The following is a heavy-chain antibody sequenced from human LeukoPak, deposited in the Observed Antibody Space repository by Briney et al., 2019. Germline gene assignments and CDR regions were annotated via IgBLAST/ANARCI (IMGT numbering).Heavy chain of an antibody. CDR2: IRYDGSNK. CDR3: AKGAYDSSGLNWFDP. J-gene: IGHJ5*02. CDR1: GFTFSSYG. V-gene: IGHV3-30*02. D-gene: IGHD3-22*01. Sequence: GESLRLSCAASGFTFSSYGMHWVRQAPGKGLEWVAFIRYDGSNKYYADSVKGRFTISRDNSKNTLYLQMNSLRAEDTAVYYCAKGAYDSSGLNWFDPWGQGTLVTVSS.